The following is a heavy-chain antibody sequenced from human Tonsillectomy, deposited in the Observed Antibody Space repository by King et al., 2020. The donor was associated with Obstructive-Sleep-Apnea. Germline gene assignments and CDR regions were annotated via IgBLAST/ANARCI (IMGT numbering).Heavy chain of an antibody. Sequence: QLQESGPGLVKPSETLSLTCTVSGGSISSSNYYWGWIRQPPGKGLEWIGNIYYSGNTYYGPSLKSRVTISVDTSKNQFSLKLSSVTAADTAVYYCARLDYYGSGSYSWFDPWGQGTLVTVSS. CDR3: ARLDYYGSGSYSWFDP. CDR2: IYYSGNT. D-gene: IGHD3-10*01. V-gene: IGHV4-39*01. CDR1: GGSISSSNYY. J-gene: IGHJ5*02.